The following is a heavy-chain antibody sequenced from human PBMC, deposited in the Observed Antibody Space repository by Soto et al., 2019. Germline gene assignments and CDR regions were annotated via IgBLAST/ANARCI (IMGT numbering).Heavy chain of an antibody. CDR2: VYHSGST. Sequence: QVQLQESGPGLVKPSETLSLTCTVSGDSISSYFWSWIRQPPGKGLEWIGCVYHSGSTNYSPSLKRRVSISVDTSKNQFSLSLTSVTAADTAVYYCARTYSSSYSRYPVYYGMDVWGQGTTVTVSS. J-gene: IGHJ6*02. CDR1: GDSISSYF. V-gene: IGHV4-59*01. CDR3: ARTYSSSYSRYPVYYGMDV. D-gene: IGHD3-22*01.